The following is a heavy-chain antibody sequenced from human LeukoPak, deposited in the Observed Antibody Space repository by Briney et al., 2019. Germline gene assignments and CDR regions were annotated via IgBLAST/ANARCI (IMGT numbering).Heavy chain of an antibody. V-gene: IGHV3-30-3*01. CDR1: GFTFSDSA. CDR2: ISYDGSNK. J-gene: IGHJ3*02. CDR3: AREGRAYDAFDI. Sequence: GGSLRLSCAASGFTFSDSAVHWVRQAPGKGLEWVAVISYDGSNKYYADSVKGRFTISRDNSKNTLYLQMNSLRAEDTAVYYCAREGRAYDAFDIWGQGTMVTVSS.